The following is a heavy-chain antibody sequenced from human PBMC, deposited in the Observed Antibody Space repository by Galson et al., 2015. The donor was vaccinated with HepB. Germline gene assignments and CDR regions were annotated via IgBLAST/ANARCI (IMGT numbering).Heavy chain of an antibody. CDR1: GFTFSNFG. J-gene: IGHJ1*01. CDR3: ARGDERELLLSGEVLPFHH. V-gene: IGHV3-33*08. D-gene: IGHD3-10*01. CDR2: IWYDGSKE. Sequence: SLRLSCAASGFTFSNFGMHWVRQAPGKGLEWVAVIWYDGSKEYYADSVKGRFTISRDNSKNTVWLQMNSLRVEDTAVYYCARGDERELLLSGEVLPFHHWGQGTLVTVSS.